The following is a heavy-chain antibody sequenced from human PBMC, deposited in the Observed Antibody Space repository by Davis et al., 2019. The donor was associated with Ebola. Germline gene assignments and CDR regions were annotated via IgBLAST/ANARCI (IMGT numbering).Heavy chain of an antibody. CDR1: GYTFTSYD. CDR3: AADLIASSWYYYGMDV. CDR2: MNPNSGNT. J-gene: IGHJ6*02. D-gene: IGHD2-2*01. Sequence: ASVKVSCKASGYTFTSYDINWVRQATGQGLEWMGWMNPNSGNTGYAQKFQGRVTMTRNTSISTAYMELSSLRSDDTAVYYCAADLIASSWYYYGMDVWCQGTTVTVSS. V-gene: IGHV1-8*01.